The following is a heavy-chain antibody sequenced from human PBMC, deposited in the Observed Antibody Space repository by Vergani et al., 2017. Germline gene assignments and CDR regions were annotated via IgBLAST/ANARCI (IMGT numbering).Heavy chain of an antibody. V-gene: IGHV3-53*02. J-gene: IGHJ6*02. D-gene: IGHD2-21*01. CDR3: TTDPRYCGDGSCYWLRDHHYYGMDV. CDR2: IFTGGTT. CDR1: GFSVSNNY. Sequence: EVQLVETGGGLIQPGGSLRLSCVVSGFSVSNNYMSWVRHRPGKGLEWVSFIFTGGTTYYEDSVKGRFTISRDNSKNTVHLQMNSLTAEDTAVYYCTTDPRYCGDGSCYWLRDHHYYGMDVWGQGTTVTVSS.